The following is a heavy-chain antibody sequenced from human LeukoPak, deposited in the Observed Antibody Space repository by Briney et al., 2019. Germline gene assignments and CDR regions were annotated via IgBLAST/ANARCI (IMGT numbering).Heavy chain of an antibody. CDR3: AKGLPQSFGSDY. J-gene: IGHJ4*02. CDR2: ISYDGSNK. V-gene: IGHV3-30*18. CDR1: GFTFSSYG. D-gene: IGHD3-10*01. Sequence: PGGSLRLSCAASGFTFSSYGMHWVRQAPGKGLEWVAVISYDGSNKYYADSVKGRFTISRDNSKNTLYLQMNSLRAEDTAVYYCAKGLPQSFGSDYWGQGTLVTVSS.